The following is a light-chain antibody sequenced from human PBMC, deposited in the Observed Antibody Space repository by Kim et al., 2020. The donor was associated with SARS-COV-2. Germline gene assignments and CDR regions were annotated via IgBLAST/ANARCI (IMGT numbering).Light chain of an antibody. CDR1: SSDVGRYNY. CDR2: DVS. CDR3: SSYTSSSTWV. V-gene: IGLV2-14*01. Sequence: QSALTQPASVSGSPGQSITISCTGSSSDVGRYNYVSWYQQHPGKAPKLMIYDVSKRPSGVSNRFSGSKSGTTAALTISGLQAEDEADYYCSSYTSSSTWVFGGGTKLTVL. J-gene: IGLJ3*02.